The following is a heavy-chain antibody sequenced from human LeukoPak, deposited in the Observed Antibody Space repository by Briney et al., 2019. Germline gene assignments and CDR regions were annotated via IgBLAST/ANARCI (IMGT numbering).Heavy chain of an antibody. CDR1: GGSISSTNW. D-gene: IGHD3-16*01. Sequence: SETLSLTCGVSGGSISSTNWWSWVRQPPGQGLEWIGYIYYSGNTNYNPSLKSRVTISVDTSKNQFSLKLSSVTAADTAVYYCAGPGGAFDYWGQGTLVTVSS. J-gene: IGHJ4*02. CDR3: AGPGGAFDY. CDR2: IYYSGNT. V-gene: IGHV4-4*02.